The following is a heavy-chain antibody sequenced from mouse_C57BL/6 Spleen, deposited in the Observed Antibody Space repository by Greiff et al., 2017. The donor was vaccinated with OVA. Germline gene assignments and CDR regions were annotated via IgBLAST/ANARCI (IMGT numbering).Heavy chain of an antibody. D-gene: IGHD1-1*01. CDR3: APCCYELSY. CDR1: GYAFSSYW. J-gene: IGHJ3*01. Sequence: LVESGAELVKPGASVKISCKASGYAFSSYWMNWVKQRPGKGLEWIGQIYPGGGDTYYNGKFKGKATLTADKSSSTAYMQISSLTSEDSAVYFCAPCCYELSYWGQGTLVTVSA. CDR2: IYPGGGDT. V-gene: IGHV1-80*01.